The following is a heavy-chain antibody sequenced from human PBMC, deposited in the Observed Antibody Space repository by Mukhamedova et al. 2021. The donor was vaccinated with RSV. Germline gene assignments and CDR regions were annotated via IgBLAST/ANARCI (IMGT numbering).Heavy chain of an antibody. V-gene: IGHV4-4*07. D-gene: IGHD3-22*01. CDR3: ARHTPYYDTSGYYIDY. J-gene: IGHJ4*02. CDR2: IYTSGST. Sequence: IRQPAGKGLEWIGRIYTSGSTNYNPSLKSRVTMSIDTSTKQFSLKLSSVTAADTAVYYCARHTPYYDTSGYYIDYWGQGTLVTV.